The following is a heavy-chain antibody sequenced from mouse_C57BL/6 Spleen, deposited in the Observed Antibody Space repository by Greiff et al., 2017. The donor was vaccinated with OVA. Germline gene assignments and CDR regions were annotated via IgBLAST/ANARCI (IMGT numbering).Heavy chain of an antibody. CDR2: IYPGSGST. J-gene: IGHJ1*03. V-gene: IGHV1-55*01. Sequence: VQLQQPGAELVKPGASVKMSCKASGYTFTSYWITWVKQRPGQGLEWIGDIYPGSGSTNYNEKFKSKATLTVDTSSSTAYMQLSSLTSEDSAVYYCARSEYYGSSYGYFDVWGTGTTVTVSS. CDR3: ARSEYYGSSYGYFDV. CDR1: GYTFTSYW. D-gene: IGHD1-1*01.